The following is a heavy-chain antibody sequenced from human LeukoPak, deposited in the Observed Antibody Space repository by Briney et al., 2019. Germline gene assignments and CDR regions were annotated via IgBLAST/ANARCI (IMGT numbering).Heavy chain of an antibody. D-gene: IGHD4-23*01. V-gene: IGHV3-30-3*01. Sequence: GGSLRLSCAASGFTFSSYAMHWVRQAPGKGLEWVAVISYDGSNKYYADSVKGRFTISRDNSKNTLYLQMNSLRAEDTAVYYCARDPIGGNLYYWGQGTLVTVSS. CDR2: ISYDGSNK. CDR3: ARDPIGGNLYY. CDR1: GFTFSSYA. J-gene: IGHJ4*02.